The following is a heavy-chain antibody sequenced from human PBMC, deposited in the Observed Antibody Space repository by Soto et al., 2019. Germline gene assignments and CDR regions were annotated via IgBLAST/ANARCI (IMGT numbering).Heavy chain of an antibody. J-gene: IGHJ1*01. D-gene: IGHD3-3*01. CDR3: ARGPGWSDEYFQD. CDR1: GDSISSYY. V-gene: IGHV4-59*01. CDR2: IYHSGST. Sequence: SETLSLTCTVSGDSISSYYWNWIRQPPGKGLEWIGYIYHSGSTNYNPSLKSRVTISVDTSKNQFSLKLSSVTAADTAVYYCARGPGWSDEYFQDWGQGAMVTVSS.